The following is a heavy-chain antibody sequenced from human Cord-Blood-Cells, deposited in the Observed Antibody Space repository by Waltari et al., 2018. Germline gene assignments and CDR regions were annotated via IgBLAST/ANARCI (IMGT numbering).Heavy chain of an antibody. CDR1: GCSIRSYY. J-gene: IGHJ4*02. Sequence: QVQLQESGPGLVKPSEPLSLTCTVSGCSIRSYYWSWIRQPPGKGLEWIGYIYYSGSTNYNPSLKSRVTISVDTSKNQFSLKLSSVTAADTAVYYCAREYSSGWFDYWGQGTLVTVSS. CDR2: IYYSGST. CDR3: AREYSSGWFDY. V-gene: IGHV4-59*01. D-gene: IGHD6-19*01.